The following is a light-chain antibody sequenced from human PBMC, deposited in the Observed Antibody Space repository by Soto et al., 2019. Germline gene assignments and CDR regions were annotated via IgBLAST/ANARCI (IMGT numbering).Light chain of an antibody. CDR1: SSDVGGYNY. CDR3: SSYAGSNNYV. Sequence: QSALTQPPSASGSPGQSVTISCTGSSSDVGGYNYVSWYQQYPGKAPKLVIYDVTKRPSGVPDRFSGSKSGNTASLTVSGLQAEDEAHYYCSSYAGSNNYVFGSGTKVTVL. V-gene: IGLV2-8*01. CDR2: DVT. J-gene: IGLJ1*01.